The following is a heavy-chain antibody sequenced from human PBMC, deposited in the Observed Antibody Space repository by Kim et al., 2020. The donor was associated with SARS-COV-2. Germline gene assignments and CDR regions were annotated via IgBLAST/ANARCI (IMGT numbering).Heavy chain of an antibody. J-gene: IGHJ4*02. Sequence: DSGKGRFTISRDNAKNSLYLQMNSLRTEDTALYYCAKGTLIRYFDWLFDYWGQGTLVTVSS. V-gene: IGHV3-9*01. D-gene: IGHD3-9*01. CDR3: AKGTLIRYFDWLFDY.